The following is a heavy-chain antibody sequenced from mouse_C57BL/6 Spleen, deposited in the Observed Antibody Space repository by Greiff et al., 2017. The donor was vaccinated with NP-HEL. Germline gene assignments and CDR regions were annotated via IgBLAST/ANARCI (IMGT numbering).Heavy chain of an antibody. D-gene: IGHD1-1*01. CDR1: GYAFTNYL. CDR2: INPGSGGT. J-gene: IGHJ4*01. V-gene: IGHV1-54*01. CDR3: ARGNGSSRGYYAMDY. Sequence: VQLQQSGAELVRPGTSVKVSCKASGYAFTNYLIEWVKQRPGQGLEWIGVINPGSGGTNYNEKFKGKATLTADKSSSTAYMQLSSLTSEGSAVYFCARGNGSSRGYYAMDYWGQGTSVTVSS.